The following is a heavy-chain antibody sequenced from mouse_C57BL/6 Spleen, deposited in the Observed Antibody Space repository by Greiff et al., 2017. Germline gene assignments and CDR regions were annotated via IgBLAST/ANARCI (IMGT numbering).Heavy chain of an antibody. V-gene: IGHV1-82*01. Sequence: VQLQQSGPELVKPGASVKISCKASGYAFSSSWMNWVKQRPGKGLEWMGRIYPGDGDTNYNGKFKGKATLTADKSSSTAYMQLSSLTSEDAAVYYGARGGDYSNTGGAKDYWGQGTSVTVSS. J-gene: IGHJ4*01. CDR3: ARGGDYSNTGGAKDY. D-gene: IGHD2-5*01. CDR1: GYAFSSSW. CDR2: IYPGDGDT.